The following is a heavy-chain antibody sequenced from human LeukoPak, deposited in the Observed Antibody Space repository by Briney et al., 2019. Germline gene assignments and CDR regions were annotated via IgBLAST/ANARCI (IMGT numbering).Heavy chain of an antibody. J-gene: IGHJ5*02. CDR3: ARELATVWFDP. V-gene: IGHV3-66*01. CDR2: IYSGGST. CDR1: GFTVSSNY. D-gene: IGHD4-17*01. Sequence: GGSLRLSCAASGFTVSSNYMSWVRQAPGKGLEWVSVIYSGGSTYYADSVKGRFTISRDNSKNTLYLQMNSLRAEDTAVYYCARELATVWFDPWGQGTLVTVSS.